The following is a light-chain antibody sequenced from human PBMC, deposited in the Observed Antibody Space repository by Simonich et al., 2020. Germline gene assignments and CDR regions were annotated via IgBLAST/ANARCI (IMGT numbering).Light chain of an antibody. J-gene: IGLJ2*01. CDR1: SSNIGAGYD. Sequence: QSVLTQPPSVSGAPGQRVTISCTGSSSNIGAGYDVHWYHQLPGTAPKLLIDGNRERPSGVPDRFSGSKSGTSASLAITGLQAEDEADYYCQSYDSSHVVFGGGTKLTVL. CDR3: QSYDSSHVV. V-gene: IGLV1-40*01. CDR2: GNR.